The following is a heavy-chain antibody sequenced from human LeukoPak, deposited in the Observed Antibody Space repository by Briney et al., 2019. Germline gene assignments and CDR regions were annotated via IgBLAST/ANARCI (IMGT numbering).Heavy chain of an antibody. Sequence: GGSLRLSCVASGFTFSSQAMSWVRQAPGKGLEWVSAISGSGDYTYYIDSVKGRFTISRDNSKNTLSLQMNSPRAEDTALYYCAKGSEYCSRTTCYPIDYWGQGILVTVSS. J-gene: IGHJ4*02. D-gene: IGHD2-2*01. CDR3: AKGSEYCSRTTCYPIDY. CDR2: ISGSGDYT. V-gene: IGHV3-23*01. CDR1: GFTFSSQA.